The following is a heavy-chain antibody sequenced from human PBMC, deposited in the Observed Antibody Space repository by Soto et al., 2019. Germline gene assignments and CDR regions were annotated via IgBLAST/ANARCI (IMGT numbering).Heavy chain of an antibody. CDR3: AKVGDRYYDSSGYYNY. D-gene: IGHD3-22*01. V-gene: IGHV3-23*01. CDR2: ISGSGGST. J-gene: IGHJ4*02. Sequence: EVQLLESGGGLVQPGGSLRLSCAASGFTFSSYAMSWVRQAPGKGLEWVSAISGSGGSTYYADSVKGRFTISRDNSKNTLYLQMNSLRAEDTAVYYCAKVGDRYYDSSGYYNYWGQGTLVTVSS. CDR1: GFTFSSYA.